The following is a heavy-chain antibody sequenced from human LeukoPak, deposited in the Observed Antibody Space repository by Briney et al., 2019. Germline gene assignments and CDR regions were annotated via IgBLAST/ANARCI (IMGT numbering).Heavy chain of an antibody. V-gene: IGHV3-21*01. CDR3: TREIRFLEWFADAFDL. CDR2: ITSSSTYI. Sequence: GGSLRLSCAASGFTFSTYNMNWVRQAPGKGLEWVSSITSSSTYIYYADSVKGRFTISRDNAKNTLYLQMSSLRAEDTAIYYCTREIRFLEWFADAFDLWGQGTMVTVSS. J-gene: IGHJ3*01. CDR1: GFTFSTYN. D-gene: IGHD3-3*01.